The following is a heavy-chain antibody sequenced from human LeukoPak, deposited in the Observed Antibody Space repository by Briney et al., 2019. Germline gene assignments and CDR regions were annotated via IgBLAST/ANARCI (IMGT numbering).Heavy chain of an antibody. CDR2: FDPEDGET. Sequence: VASVKVSCKVSGYTLTELSMHWVRQAPGKGLEWMGGFDPEDGETIYAQKFQGRVTMTEDTSTDTAYMELSSLRSEDTAVCYCATRTWRGDDFWSGYPPHNFDYWGQGTLVTVSS. V-gene: IGHV1-24*01. D-gene: IGHD3-3*01. J-gene: IGHJ4*02. CDR3: ATRTWRGDDFWSGYPPHNFDY. CDR1: GYTLTELS.